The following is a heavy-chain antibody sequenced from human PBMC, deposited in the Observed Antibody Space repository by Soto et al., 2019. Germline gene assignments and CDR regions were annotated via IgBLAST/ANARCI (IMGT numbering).Heavy chain of an antibody. CDR1: GGSISPYY. J-gene: IGHJ6*03. CDR2: IYYSGNT. CDR3: ARKGAAASYSHYYMDV. V-gene: IGHV4-59*01. Sequence: QVQLQESGPGLVKPSETLSLTCTVSGGSISPYYWSWIRQPPGKGLEWIAYIYYSGNTNYNPPLQSRVTISVDTSRNQFSLKLTSVTAADTAVYYCARKGAAASYSHYYMDVWGRGTTVTVSS. D-gene: IGHD6-13*01.